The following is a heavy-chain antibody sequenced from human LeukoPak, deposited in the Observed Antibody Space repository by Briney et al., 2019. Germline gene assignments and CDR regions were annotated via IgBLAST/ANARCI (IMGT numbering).Heavy chain of an antibody. CDR1: GFTFSSFA. Sequence: GGSLRLSCAASGFTFSSFAMNWVRQAPGKGLEWVSGLSSIGTRTYYAGSVKGRVTISRDNSKNTLYLQINRLRAEDTALYFCARASAILQPIDYWGQGTLVTVSS. J-gene: IGHJ4*02. D-gene: IGHD1-1*01. CDR2: LSSIGTRT. V-gene: IGHV3-23*01. CDR3: ARASAILQPIDY.